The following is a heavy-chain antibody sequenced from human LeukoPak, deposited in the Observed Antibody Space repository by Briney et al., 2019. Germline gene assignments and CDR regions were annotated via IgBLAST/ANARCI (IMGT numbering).Heavy chain of an antibody. D-gene: IGHD2-2*01. Sequence: GGSLRLSCAASGFTFSSYSMNWVRQAPGMGLEWVSYISSSGSTIYYPDSVKGRFTISRDNAKNSLYLQMNSLRAEDTAVYYCARVEVPAANTYYYYYMDVWGKGTTVTVSS. V-gene: IGHV3-48*01. CDR3: ARVEVPAANTYYYYYMDV. CDR2: ISSSGSTI. CDR1: GFTFSSYS. J-gene: IGHJ6*03.